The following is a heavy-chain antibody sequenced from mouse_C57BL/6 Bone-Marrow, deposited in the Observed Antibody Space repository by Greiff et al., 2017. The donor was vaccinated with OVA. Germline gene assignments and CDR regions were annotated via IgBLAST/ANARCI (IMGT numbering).Heavy chain of an antibody. J-gene: IGHJ4*01. Sequence: QVQLKESGPGLVAPSQNLSITCTVSGFSLTSYGVHWVRQPPGKGLEWLVVIWSDGSTTYNSALKSRLSISKDNSKSQVFLKMNSLQTDDTAMYYCARHGYYGSSPYAMDYWGQGTSVTVSS. CDR1: GFSLTSYG. CDR2: IWSDGST. D-gene: IGHD1-1*01. CDR3: ARHGYYGSSPYAMDY. V-gene: IGHV2-6-1*01.